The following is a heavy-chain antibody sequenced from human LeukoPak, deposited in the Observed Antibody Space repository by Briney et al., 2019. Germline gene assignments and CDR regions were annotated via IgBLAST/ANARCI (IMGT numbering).Heavy chain of an antibody. CDR1: GGSFSGYY. CDR2: INHGEST. V-gene: IGHV4-34*01. Sequence: SETLSLTCAVSGGSFSGYYWYWIRQPPGKGLEWIGEINHGESTNYNPSLKSRATLSVDTSKNQFSLKLTSVTAADTAVYYCARGRTYYYDTSGYYPSIYYGMDVWGQGTTAIVSS. CDR3: ARGRTYYYDTSGYYPSIYYGMDV. D-gene: IGHD3-22*01. J-gene: IGHJ6*02.